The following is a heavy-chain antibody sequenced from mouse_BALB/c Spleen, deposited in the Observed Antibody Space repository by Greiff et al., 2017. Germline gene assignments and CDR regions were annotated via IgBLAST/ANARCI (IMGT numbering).Heavy chain of an antibody. CDR1: GYSFTGYY. CDR3: ARGFITTVVATREKSCYFDY. CDR2: ISCYNGAT. V-gene: IGHV1S34*01. Sequence: LVKTGASVKISCKASGYSFTGYYMHWVKQSHGKSLEWIGYISCYNGATSYNQKFTGKATFTVDTSSSTAYMQFNSLTSEDSAVYYCARGFITTVVATREKSCYFDYWGQGTTLTVSS. D-gene: IGHD1-1*01. J-gene: IGHJ2*01.